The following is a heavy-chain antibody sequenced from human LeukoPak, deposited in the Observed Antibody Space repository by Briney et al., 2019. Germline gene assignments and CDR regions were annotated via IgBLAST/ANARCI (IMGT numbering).Heavy chain of an antibody. CDR3: AKDDRDYDFWSGYFDY. CDR1: GFTFSSYA. V-gene: IGHV3-30*18. D-gene: IGHD3-3*01. CDR2: IPHDASNK. J-gene: IGHJ4*02. Sequence: GGSLRLSCVASGFTFSSYAMHWVRQAPGKGLEWVAVIPHDASNKDYADSVKGRFTISRDNSKNTLFLQMNSRRAEDTAVYYCAKDDRDYDFWSGYFDYWGQGILVTVSS.